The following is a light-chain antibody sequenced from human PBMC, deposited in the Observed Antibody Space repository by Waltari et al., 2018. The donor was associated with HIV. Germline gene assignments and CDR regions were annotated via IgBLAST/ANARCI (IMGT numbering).Light chain of an antibody. V-gene: IGLV1-44*01. Sequence: QSVLTQPPSASGTPGQRVTISCSGSSSNIGINSVNWYQQFPGTAPKLPLFPNNQGPSGVPKRVSASKSGTSASLAISRLQSEDEADYYCEAWDDSLNGVVFGGGTKLTVL. CDR1: SSNIGINS. CDR2: PNN. J-gene: IGLJ2*01. CDR3: EAWDDSLNGVV.